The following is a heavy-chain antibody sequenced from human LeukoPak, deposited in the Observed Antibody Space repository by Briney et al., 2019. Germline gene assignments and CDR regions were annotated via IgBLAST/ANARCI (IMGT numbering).Heavy chain of an antibody. V-gene: IGHV3-21*04. J-gene: IGHJ6*04. CDR3: AKGDCSSTSCSGFYGMDV. Sequence: GGSLRLSCAASGFTFSSYSMNWVRQAPGKGLEWVSSISNSSSYIYYADSVKGRFTISRDNSKSTLYLQMNSLRAEDTAVYYCAKGDCSSTSCSGFYGMDVWGRGTTVTVSS. CDR2: ISNSSSYI. D-gene: IGHD2-2*01. CDR1: GFTFSSYS.